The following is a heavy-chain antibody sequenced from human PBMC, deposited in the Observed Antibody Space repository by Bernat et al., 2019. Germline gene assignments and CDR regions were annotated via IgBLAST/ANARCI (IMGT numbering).Heavy chain of an antibody. D-gene: IGHD3-9*01. CDR2: ISYDGSNK. J-gene: IGHJ5*02. Sequence: QVQLVESGGGVVQPGRSLRLSCAASGFTFSSYGMHWVRQAPGKGLEWVAVISYDGSNKYYADSVKGRFTISRDNSKNTLYLQMNSLRAEDTAVYYCARDPSGGYFDWLLSWGQGTLVTVSS. CDR3: ARDPSGGYFDWLLS. CDR1: GFTFSSYG. V-gene: IGHV3-30*19.